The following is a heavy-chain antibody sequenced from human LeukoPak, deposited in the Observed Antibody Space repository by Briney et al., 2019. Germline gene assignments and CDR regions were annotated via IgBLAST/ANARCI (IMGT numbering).Heavy chain of an antibody. CDR1: GYTFTGYY. Sequence: ASVKVSCKASGYTFTGYYMHWVRQAPGQGLEWMGWINPNSGGTNYAQKFQGRVTMTRDTSISTAYMELSRLRSGDTAVYYCARDPDILTGYYDYVWGSYPRDYWGQGTLVTVSS. CDR2: INPNSGGT. V-gene: IGHV1-2*02. CDR3: ARDPDILTGYYDYVWGSYPRDY. D-gene: IGHD3-16*02. J-gene: IGHJ4*02.